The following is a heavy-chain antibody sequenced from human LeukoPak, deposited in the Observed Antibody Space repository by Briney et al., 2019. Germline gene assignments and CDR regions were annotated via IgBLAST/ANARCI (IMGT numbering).Heavy chain of an antibody. CDR3: AKVMVRGVIRFDY. CDR1: GFTFDDYA. J-gene: IGHJ4*02. D-gene: IGHD3-10*01. Sequence: GRSLRLSCAAAGFTFDDYATHWVRQAPGRGLEWVSGISWNSGSIGYADSVKGRFTISRDNAKNSLYLQMNSLRAEDTAVYYCAKVMVRGVIRFDYWGQGTLVTVSS. V-gene: IGHV3-9*01. CDR2: ISWNSGSI.